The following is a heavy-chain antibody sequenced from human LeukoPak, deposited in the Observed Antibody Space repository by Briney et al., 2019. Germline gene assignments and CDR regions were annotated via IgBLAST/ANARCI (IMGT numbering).Heavy chain of an antibody. V-gene: IGHV3-48*03. CDR1: GFTFSSYE. CDR3: ARGPYYYDSSGYYYVGFDY. J-gene: IGHJ4*02. D-gene: IGHD3-22*01. Sequence: GGSLRLSCAAPGFTFSSYEMNWVRQAPGKGLEWVSYISSSGSTIYYADSVKGRFTISRDNAKNSLYLQMNSLRAEDTAVYYCARGPYYYDSSGYYYVGFDYWGQGTLVTVSS. CDR2: ISSSGSTI.